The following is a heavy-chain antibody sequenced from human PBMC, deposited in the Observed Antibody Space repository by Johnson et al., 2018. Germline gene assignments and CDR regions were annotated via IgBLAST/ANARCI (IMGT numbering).Heavy chain of an antibody. D-gene: IGHD5-18*01. CDR1: GFTFSSYW. V-gene: IGHV3-7*01. J-gene: IGHJ6*03. CDR3: ARERRNRYGYYYYYYMDV. Sequence: VQLVQSGGGLVQPGGSLRLSCAASGFTFSSYWMSWVRQAPGKGLEWVANIKQDGSEKYYVDSVKGRFTISRDNAKNSLYLQMNRLRAEETGGDYCARERRNRYGYYYYYYMDVWGKGTTVTVSS. CDR2: IKQDGSEK.